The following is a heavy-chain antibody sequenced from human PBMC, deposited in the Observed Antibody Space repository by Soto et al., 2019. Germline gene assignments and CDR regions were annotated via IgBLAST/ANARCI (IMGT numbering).Heavy chain of an antibody. V-gene: IGHV3-11*06. D-gene: IGHD2-15*01. CDR2: ISPGSRYP. Sequence: PGGSLRLSCAGSGFTFGDSYMSWIRQAPGKGLEWLSYISPGSRYPAYADSVKGRFTISRDNAKRSLYLQMMSLTAEDTAIYYCVRGGGGGLFDPWGQGTMVTVSS. CDR3: VRGGGGGLFDP. CDR1: GFTFGDSY. J-gene: IGHJ5*02.